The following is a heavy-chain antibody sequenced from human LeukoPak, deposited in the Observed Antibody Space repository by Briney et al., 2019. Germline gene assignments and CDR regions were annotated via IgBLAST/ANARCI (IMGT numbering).Heavy chain of an antibody. Sequence: GGSLRLSCAASGFTFSSYSMNWVRQAPGKGLEWASYITSSSSTIYYADSVKGRFTISRDNAKNSLYLQMNSLGAEDTAVYYCARDRTQGYGGNSDYWGQGTLVTVSS. D-gene: IGHD4-23*01. CDR2: ITSSSSTI. CDR1: GFTFSSYS. CDR3: ARDRTQGYGGNSDY. V-gene: IGHV3-48*01. J-gene: IGHJ4*02.